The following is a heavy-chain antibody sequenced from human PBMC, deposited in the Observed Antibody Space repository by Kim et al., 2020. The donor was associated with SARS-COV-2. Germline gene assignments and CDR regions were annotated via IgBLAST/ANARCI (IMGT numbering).Heavy chain of an antibody. CDR2: ISNDGNNE. V-gene: IGHV3-30*18. Sequence: GGSLRLSCAASGFTFSGFSMHWVRQAPGKGLEWLAVISNDGNNEYYAASVKGRFTLSRDNSNNTLFLEVNSLGSEDTAVYFCAKPRSYSSSWLVAFDLWG. J-gene: IGHJ3*01. CDR3: AKPRSYSSSWLVAFDL. D-gene: IGHD6-13*01. CDR1: GFTFSGFS.